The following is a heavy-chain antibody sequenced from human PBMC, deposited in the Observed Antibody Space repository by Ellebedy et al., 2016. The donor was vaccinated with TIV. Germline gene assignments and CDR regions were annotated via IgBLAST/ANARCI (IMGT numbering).Heavy chain of an antibody. CDR3: ARDHLGTAIPNDY. V-gene: IGHV3-21*01. CDR1: GFTFSSYS. D-gene: IGHD2-21*02. Sequence: PGGSLRLSCAASGFTFSSYSMNWVRQAPGKGLEWVSSISSSSSYIYYADSVKGRFTISRDNAKNSLYLQMNSLRAEDTAVYYCARDHLGTAIPNDYWGQGTLVTVSS. J-gene: IGHJ4*02. CDR2: ISSSSSYI.